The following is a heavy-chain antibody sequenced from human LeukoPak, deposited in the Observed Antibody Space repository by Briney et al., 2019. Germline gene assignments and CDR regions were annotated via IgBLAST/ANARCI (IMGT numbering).Heavy chain of an antibody. J-gene: IGHJ4*02. CDR1: GFTFNNFG. V-gene: IGHV3-30*02. Sequence: GGSRRLSCAASGFTFNNFGMHWVRQSPGKGLEWVAFIRYDGSNKYYADSVKGRFTISRDNSKNTLHLQMNSLRAEDTAVYYCAKWWGPGYSSSWYRASYFDYWGQGTLVTVSS. CDR2: IRYDGSNK. D-gene: IGHD6-13*01. CDR3: AKWWGPGYSSSWYRASYFDY.